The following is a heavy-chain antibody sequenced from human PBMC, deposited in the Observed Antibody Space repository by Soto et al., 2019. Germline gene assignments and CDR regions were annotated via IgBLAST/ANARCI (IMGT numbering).Heavy chain of an antibody. CDR2: ITTSRSST. D-gene: IGHD2-8*01. V-gene: IGHV3-48*03. CDR3: ARVMYATWSSFDY. J-gene: IGHJ4*01. Sequence: PGGSLRLSCAASGFSFNNFEMAWVRQAPGKGLEWVSYITTSRSSTYYADSVKGRFTISRDNAKNSLFLQMSSLSAEDTAVYYCARVMYATWSSFDYWGRGTLVTVSS. CDR1: GFSFNNFE.